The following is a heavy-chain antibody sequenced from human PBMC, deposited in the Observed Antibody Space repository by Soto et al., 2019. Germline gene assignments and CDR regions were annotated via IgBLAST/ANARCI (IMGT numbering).Heavy chain of an antibody. V-gene: IGHV1-46*01. J-gene: IGHJ3*02. CDR2: INSRGGNT. Sequence: QMQLVQSGAEVKKPGASVKVSCKASGYTFTRHYIHWVRQAPGQGLEWMGIINSRGGNTYYARKFQGRVALIRDTSTSTVYMELRSLSSEDTASCYCARDLLAAGSVAVDIWGQGTMLSVSS. D-gene: IGHD6-13*01. CDR3: ARDLLAAGSVAVDI. CDR1: GYTFTRHY.